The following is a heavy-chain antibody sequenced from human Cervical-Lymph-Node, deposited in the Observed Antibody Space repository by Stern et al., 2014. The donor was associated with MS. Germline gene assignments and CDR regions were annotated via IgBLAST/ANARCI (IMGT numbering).Heavy chain of an antibody. J-gene: IGHJ6*02. CDR3: AREVAGHRLGMMDV. V-gene: IGHV1-46*01. Sequence: VQLVESGAEGKKPGASVKVSCKASGYTFTSYYMHWVRQAPGQGLEWMGMINPSGGSTSYAQKFQGRVTMTRDTSTTTVYMELRSLRSEDTAVYYCAREVAGHRLGMMDVWGQGTTVTVSS. CDR2: INPSGGST. CDR1: GYTFTSYY. D-gene: IGHD6-19*01.